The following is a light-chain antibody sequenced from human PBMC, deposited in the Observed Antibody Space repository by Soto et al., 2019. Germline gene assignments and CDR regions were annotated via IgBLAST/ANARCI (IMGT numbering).Light chain of an antibody. CDR3: VAWDDSLNGYVV. CDR1: SSNIGSNT. V-gene: IGLV1-44*01. CDR2: SNN. J-gene: IGLJ2*01. Sequence: QSALTQPPSASGAPGQRVTISCSGSSSNIGSNTVNWFQQLPGTAPKLLIYSNNQRPSGVPDRFSGSKSGTSASLAISGLQSEDEADYYCVAWDDSLNGYVVFGGGTKVTV.